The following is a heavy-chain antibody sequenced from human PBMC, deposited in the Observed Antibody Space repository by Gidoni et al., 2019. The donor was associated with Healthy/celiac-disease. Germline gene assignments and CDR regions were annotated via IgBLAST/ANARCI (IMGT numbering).Heavy chain of an antibody. J-gene: IGHJ4*02. D-gene: IGHD3-22*01. CDR3: AKEYYYDSSGYYPFFDY. CDR2: ISYYGINK. V-gene: IGHV3-30*18. Sequence: QVKLVESGGGVVQPGRSLRFFFPASGFTLSRYGMQWVRQCPGKGLEWVAVISYYGINKYYADSVKGRFTISIDNSKNTLYLQMNSLRAEDTAVYYCAKEYYYDSSGYYPFFDYWGQGTLVTVSS. CDR1: GFTLSRYG.